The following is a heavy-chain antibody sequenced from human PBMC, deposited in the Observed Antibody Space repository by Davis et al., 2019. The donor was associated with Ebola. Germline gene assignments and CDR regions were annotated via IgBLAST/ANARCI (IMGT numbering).Heavy chain of an antibody. V-gene: IGHV3-73*01. CDR3: SVPGGSGDY. Sequence: GESLKISCAASGFTFSGCAMHCVRQVSGNGLEWVGRIRSKANSYAKAYAASVIGRFTISRDDSKNTAYLQMNSLKTEDTAVYYCSVPGGSGDYWGQGTLVTVSS. J-gene: IGHJ4*02. CDR1: GFTFSGCA. CDR2: IRSKANSYAK. D-gene: IGHD2-15*01.